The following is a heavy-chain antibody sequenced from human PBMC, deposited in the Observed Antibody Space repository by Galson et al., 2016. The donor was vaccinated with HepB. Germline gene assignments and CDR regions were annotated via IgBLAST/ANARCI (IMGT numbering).Heavy chain of an antibody. Sequence: SLRLSCAASGFTFSRYSMNWVRQAPGKGLEWVSYISTSSSTIHYADSVKGRFTISRDNSKNTLYLQMNSLRVEDTAVYYCVWGSYLIDWGQGTLVTVSS. CDR1: GFTFSRYS. J-gene: IGHJ4*02. V-gene: IGHV3-48*01. CDR2: ISTSSSTI. CDR3: VWGSYLID. D-gene: IGHD1-26*01.